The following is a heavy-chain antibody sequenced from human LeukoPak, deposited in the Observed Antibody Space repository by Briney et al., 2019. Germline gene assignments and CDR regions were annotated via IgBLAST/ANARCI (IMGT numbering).Heavy chain of an antibody. CDR3: ARSLSTDY. CDR2: INPNSGGT. J-gene: IGHJ4*02. Sequence: ASVNFSCQASGYTFTCYYMDWVRQAPGQGLEWMGWINPNSGGTNYAQKFQGRVTMTRDTSISTAYMELSRLRSDDTAIYYCARSLSTDYWGQGTLVAVSS. V-gene: IGHV1-2*02. CDR1: GYTFTCYY.